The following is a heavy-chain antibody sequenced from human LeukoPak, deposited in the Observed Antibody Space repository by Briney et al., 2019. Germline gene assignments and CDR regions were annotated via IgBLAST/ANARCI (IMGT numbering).Heavy chain of an antibody. CDR1: GFTFSSYW. D-gene: IGHD5-24*01. CDR3: SRGNNWAFDF. J-gene: IGHJ4*02. V-gene: IGHV3-7*01. Sequence: GGSLRLSCAASGFTFSSYWINWVRQAPGKGLEWVANIKEDGSAKYYVASVKGRFTISRDNAENSLSLQMNSLRAEDSAVYYCSRGNNWAFDFWGQGTLVTVSS. CDR2: IKEDGSAK.